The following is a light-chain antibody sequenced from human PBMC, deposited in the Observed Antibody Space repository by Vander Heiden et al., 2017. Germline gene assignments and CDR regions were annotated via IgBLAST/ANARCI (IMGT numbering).Light chain of an antibody. CDR1: NLGDKY. J-gene: IGLJ2*01. CDR2: QDN. CDR3: QAWDTSTAWKV. V-gene: IGLV3-1*01. Sequence: YELTQPPSVSVSPGQTASITCSGDNLGDKYACWYQQKPGQSPLLVIYQDNNRPSGIPERFSGSNSGNTATLTISGTQAMDEADYYCQAWDTSTAWKVFGGGTKLTVL.